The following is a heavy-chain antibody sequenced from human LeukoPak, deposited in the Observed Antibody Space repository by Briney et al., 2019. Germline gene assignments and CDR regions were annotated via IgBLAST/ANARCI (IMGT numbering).Heavy chain of an antibody. V-gene: IGHV3-33*01. CDR2: IACDGSRA. CDR1: GFTFGGSG. J-gene: IGHJ4*02. D-gene: IGHD3-16*01. CDR3: TRYDNDHFDY. Sequence: PGGSLRPSCAGSGFTFGGSGMHWFRQTPGKVLGGVAVIACDGSRAFYADSVKGRFTISRDNSKNTMSVQMDDLRAEDTAVYYCTRYDNDHFDYWGQGTLVTVSS.